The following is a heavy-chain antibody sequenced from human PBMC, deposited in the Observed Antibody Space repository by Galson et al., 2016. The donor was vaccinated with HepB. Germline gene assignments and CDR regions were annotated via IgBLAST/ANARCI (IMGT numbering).Heavy chain of an antibody. CDR1: GFTFSGYT. J-gene: IGHJ3*02. CDR3: AKVVGRFGLGGDAFDI. CDR2: ISGSGGST. V-gene: IGHV3-23*01. Sequence: SLRLSCAASGFTFSGYTINWVRQAPGKGLEWVSGISGSGGSTYYADSVKGRFTISRDNSKNTLYLQINSLRAEDTAVYYCAKVVGRFGLGGDAFDIWGQGTMVTVSS. D-gene: IGHD3-10*01.